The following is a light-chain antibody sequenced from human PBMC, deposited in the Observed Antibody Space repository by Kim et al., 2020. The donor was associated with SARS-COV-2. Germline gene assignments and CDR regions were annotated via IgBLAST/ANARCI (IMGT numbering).Light chain of an antibody. J-gene: IGKJ5*01. Sequence: EIVLTQSPGTLSLSPGERATLSCRASQSVSSSYLAWYQQKPGQAPRLLMYAASSRPTGIPDRFSGSGSGTDFTLTISRLEPEDFAVYYCHHYGSSPITFGQGTRLEIK. CDR2: AAS. CDR3: HHYGSSPIT. CDR1: QSVSSSY. V-gene: IGKV3-20*01.